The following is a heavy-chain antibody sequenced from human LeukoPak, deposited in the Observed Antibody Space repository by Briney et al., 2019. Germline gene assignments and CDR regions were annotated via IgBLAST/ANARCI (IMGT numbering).Heavy chain of an antibody. CDR3: ARETPGYYYMDV. CDR1: GFTVSSNY. V-gene: IGHV3-7*01. D-gene: IGHD4-23*01. CDR2: IKQDGSEK. Sequence: GGSLRLSCAASGFTVSSNYMSWVRQAPGKGLEWVANIKQDGSEKYYVDSVKGRFTISRDNAKNSLYLQMNSLRAEDTAVYYCARETPGYYYMDVWGKGTTVTVSS. J-gene: IGHJ6*03.